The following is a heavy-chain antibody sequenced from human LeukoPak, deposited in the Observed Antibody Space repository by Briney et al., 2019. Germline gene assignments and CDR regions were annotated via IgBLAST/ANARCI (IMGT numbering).Heavy chain of an antibody. CDR1: GFTFSNYA. V-gene: IGHV3-23*01. D-gene: IGHD5-18*01. J-gene: IGHJ4*02. CDR3: AKDQRTWIQLWSFDY. CDR2: ISTSGGDT. Sequence: GGSLRLSCAASGFTFSNYAMSWVRQAPGKGLEWVSTISTSGGDTYYADSVKGRFTISRDNSKNTLYLQMNSLRAEDTAVYYCAKDQRTWIQLWSFDYWGQGTLVTVSS.